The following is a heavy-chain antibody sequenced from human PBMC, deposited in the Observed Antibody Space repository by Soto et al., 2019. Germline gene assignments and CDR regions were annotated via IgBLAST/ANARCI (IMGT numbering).Heavy chain of an antibody. D-gene: IGHD6-13*01. J-gene: IGHJ4*02. CDR3: ARDSGSSGPIDY. CDR1: GFTFSSHA. Sequence: QVQLVESGGGVVQPGRSLRLSCAASGFTFSSHAMHWVRQAPGKGLEWVAVISYDGSNKYYADSVKGRFTISRDNSKNTLYLQMNSLRAEDTAVYYGARDSGSSGPIDYWGQGTLVTVSS. CDR2: ISYDGSNK. V-gene: IGHV3-30-3*01.